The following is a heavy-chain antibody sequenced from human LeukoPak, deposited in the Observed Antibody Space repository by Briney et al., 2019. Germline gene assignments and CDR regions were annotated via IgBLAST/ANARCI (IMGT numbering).Heavy chain of an antibody. Sequence: GGSLRLSCSASGFTFSTYWMSWVRQAPGKGLEWVSAISGSGGSTYYADSVKGRFTISRDNSKNTLYLQMDSLRVEDTAFYYCAKDNRRHYTSGPNPDSLHWGQGALVTVSS. CDR2: ISGSGGST. D-gene: IGHD6-19*01. CDR3: AKDNRRHYTSGPNPDSLH. CDR1: GFTFSTYW. J-gene: IGHJ4*02. V-gene: IGHV3-23*01.